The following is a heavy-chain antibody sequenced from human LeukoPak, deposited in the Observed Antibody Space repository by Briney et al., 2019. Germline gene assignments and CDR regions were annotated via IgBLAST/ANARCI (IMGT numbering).Heavy chain of an antibody. D-gene: IGHD3-16*01. CDR1: GFTFSSYS. CDR2: ISSSSSTI. V-gene: IGHV3-48*04. Sequence: GGSLRLSCAASGFTFSSYSMNWVRQAPGKGLEWVSYISSSSSTIYYADSVKGRFTISRDNAKNSLYLQMNSLRAEDTAVYYCASSMGSTDHWGQGTLVTVSS. J-gene: IGHJ4*02. CDR3: ASSMGSTDH.